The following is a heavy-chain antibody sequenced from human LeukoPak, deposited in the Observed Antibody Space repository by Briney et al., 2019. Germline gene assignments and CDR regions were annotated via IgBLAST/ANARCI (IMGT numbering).Heavy chain of an antibody. D-gene: IGHD5-12*01. CDR1: GFTFDTYP. J-gene: IGHJ4*02. CDR3: ARGPSGYHNT. V-gene: IGHV3-48*01. Sequence: PGGSLRLSCAAAGFTFDTYPMNWVRQAPGRGLEWISYISSNRDTIYYAASVKGRFTISRDNSKNTLYLQMNSLRAEDTAVYYCARGPSGYHNTGGQRTLVTVSS. CDR2: ISSNRDTI.